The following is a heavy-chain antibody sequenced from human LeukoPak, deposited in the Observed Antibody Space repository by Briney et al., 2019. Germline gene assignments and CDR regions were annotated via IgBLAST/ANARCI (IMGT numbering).Heavy chain of an antibody. CDR2: INHSGST. CDR3: ARLQLPPDFDY. CDR1: GGSFSGYY. V-gene: IGHV4-34*01. D-gene: IGHD1-26*01. Sequence: PSETLSLTCAVYGGSFSGYYWSWIRQPPGKGLEWIGEINHSGSTNYNPSLKSRVTISVDTSKNQFSLKLSSVTAADTAVYYCARLQLPPDFDYWGQGTLVTVSS. J-gene: IGHJ4*02.